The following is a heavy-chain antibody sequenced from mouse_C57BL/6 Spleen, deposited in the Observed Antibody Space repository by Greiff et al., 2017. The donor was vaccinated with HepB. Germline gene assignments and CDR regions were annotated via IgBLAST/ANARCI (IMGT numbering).Heavy chain of an antibody. D-gene: IGHD2-4*01. J-gene: IGHJ4*01. CDR2: ISYDGSN. V-gene: IGHV3-6*01. CDR3: ASQRLNYYAMDY. CDR1: GYSITSGYY. Sequence: ESGPGLVKPSQSLSLTCSVTGYSITSGYYWNWIRQFPGNKLEWMGYISYDGSNNYNPSLKNRISITRDTSKNQFFLKLNSVTTEDTATYYCASQRLNYYAMDYWGQGTSVTVSS.